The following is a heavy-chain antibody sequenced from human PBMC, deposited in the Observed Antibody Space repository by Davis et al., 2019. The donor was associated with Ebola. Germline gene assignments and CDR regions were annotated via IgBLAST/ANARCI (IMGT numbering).Heavy chain of an antibody. D-gene: IGHD2-2*01. Sequence: ASVKVSCKASGYTFTSYAISWVRQAPGQGLEWMGWISAYNGNTNYAQKLQGRVTMTTDTSTSTAYMELRSLRSDDTAVYYCARGNHCSSTSCYVPYYYYGMDVWGQGTTVTVSS. V-gene: IGHV1-18*01. J-gene: IGHJ6*02. CDR2: ISAYNGNT. CDR1: GYTFTSYA. CDR3: ARGNHCSSTSCYVPYYYYGMDV.